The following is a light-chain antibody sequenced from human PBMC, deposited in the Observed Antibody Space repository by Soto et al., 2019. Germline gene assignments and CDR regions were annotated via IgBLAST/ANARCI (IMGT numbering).Light chain of an antibody. CDR2: GAS. J-gene: IGKJ2*01. CDR3: QQYGSSPPGYT. V-gene: IGKV3-20*01. Sequence: EIVLTQSPGTLSLSPGERATLSCRASQSVSSSYLAWYQQKPGQAPRLLIYGASSRATGIPARFSGSGSGADFTLTISRLEPEDFAVYYCQQYGSSPPGYTLGQGTKLEIK. CDR1: QSVSSSY.